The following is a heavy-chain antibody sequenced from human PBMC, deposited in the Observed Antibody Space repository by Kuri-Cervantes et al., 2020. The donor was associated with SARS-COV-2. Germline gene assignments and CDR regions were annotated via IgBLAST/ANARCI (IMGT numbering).Heavy chain of an antibody. J-gene: IGHJ3*02. V-gene: IGHV1-2*02. CDR3: ARTLRYYYDSSGQNHAFDI. CDR2: INPNSGGT. D-gene: IGHD3-22*01. CDR1: GYTFTGYY. Sequence: ASVKVSCKASGYTFTGYYMHWVRQAPGQGLEWMGWINPNSGGTNYAQKFQGRVTMTRDTSISTAYMELSSLRSEDTAVYYCARTLRYYYDSSGQNHAFDIWGQGTMVTVSS.